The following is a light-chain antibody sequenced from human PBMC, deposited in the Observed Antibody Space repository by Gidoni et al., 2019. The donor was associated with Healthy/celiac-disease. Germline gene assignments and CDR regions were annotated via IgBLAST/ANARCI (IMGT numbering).Light chain of an antibody. V-gene: IGKV1-33*01. J-gene: IGKJ4*01. CDR3: QQYDNLPLT. CDR2: AAS. Sequence: DIQMTQSPSSLSASVGDRVTITCQASQDISNYLNWYQQKPGKAPKLLIYAASNLETGVPSRFSGSGSGTDFTFTISSLQPEDIATYYCQQYDNLPLTFGGGTKAEIK. CDR1: QDISNY.